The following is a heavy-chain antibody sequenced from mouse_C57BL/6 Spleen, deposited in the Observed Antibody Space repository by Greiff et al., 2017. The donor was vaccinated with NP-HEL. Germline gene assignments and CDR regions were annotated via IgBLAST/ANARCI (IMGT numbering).Heavy chain of an antibody. CDR1: GFTFSSYA. CDR2: ISDGGSYT. Sequence: DVQLVESGGGLVKPGGSLKLSCAASGFTFSSYAMSWVRQTPEKRLEWVATISDGGSYTYYPDNVKGRFTISRDNAKNNLYLQMSHLKSEDTAMYYCARELTLAFDYWGQGTTLTVSS. J-gene: IGHJ2*01. CDR3: ARELTLAFDY. D-gene: IGHD1-1*01. V-gene: IGHV5-4*01.